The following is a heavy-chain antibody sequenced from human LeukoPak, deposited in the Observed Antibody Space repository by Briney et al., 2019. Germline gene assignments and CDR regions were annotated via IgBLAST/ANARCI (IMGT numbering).Heavy chain of an antibody. J-gene: IGHJ4*02. V-gene: IGHV3-74*01. CDR3: ARGTSGGYFDY. CDR1: GFTFSSYW. D-gene: IGHD1-26*01. Sequence: PGGSLRLSCAASGFTFSSYWMHWVRQAPGKGLVWVSRINRDGSSTTYADSVKGRFTISRDNAKNTLYLQMNSLRAEDTTVYYCARGTSGGYFDYWGQGTLVTVSS. CDR2: INRDGSST.